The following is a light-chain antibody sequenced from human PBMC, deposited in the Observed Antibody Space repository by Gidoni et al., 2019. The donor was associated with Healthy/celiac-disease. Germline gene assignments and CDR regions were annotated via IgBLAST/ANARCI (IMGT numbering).Light chain of an antibody. Sequence: QSAPTQPAPVSGSPGQSTTISCTGTSRDVGGYNYVSWYQQHPGKAPKLMIYDVSNRPSGVSNRFSGSKSGNTASLTISGLQAEDEADYYCSSYTSSSTLVFGGGTKLTVL. CDR1: SRDVGGYNY. CDR2: DVS. J-gene: IGLJ2*01. CDR3: SSYTSSSTLV. V-gene: IGLV2-14*01.